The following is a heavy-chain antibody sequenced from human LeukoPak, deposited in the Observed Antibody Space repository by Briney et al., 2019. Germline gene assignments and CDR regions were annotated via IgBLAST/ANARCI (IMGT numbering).Heavy chain of an antibody. CDR3: ATHSGWRFDY. CDR2: MRQDGNEN. D-gene: IGHD6-19*01. V-gene: IGHV3-7*01. Sequence: GGSLRLSCAASGLTFNTYWISWVRQAPGKGLEWVANMRQDGNENDYVDSVKGRFTISRDNAKSSLYLQMNSLRAEDTAVYYCATHSGWRFDYWGQGTLVTVSS. J-gene: IGHJ4*02. CDR1: GLTFNTYW.